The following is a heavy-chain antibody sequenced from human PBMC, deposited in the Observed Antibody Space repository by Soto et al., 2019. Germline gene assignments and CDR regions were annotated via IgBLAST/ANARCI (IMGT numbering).Heavy chain of an antibody. CDR2: ISSSGSTI. CDR1: GFTFSDYY. J-gene: IGHJ4*02. D-gene: IGHD3-3*01. Sequence: WGSLILSGAASGFTFSDYYMSWIRQAPGKGLEWVSYISSSGSTIYYADSVKCRFTISRDNAKNSLYLQMNSLRAEDTAVSSCPRAQGAITICRPGGWYWGQGTLVTVSS. V-gene: IGHV3-11*01. CDR3: PRAQGAITICRPGGWY.